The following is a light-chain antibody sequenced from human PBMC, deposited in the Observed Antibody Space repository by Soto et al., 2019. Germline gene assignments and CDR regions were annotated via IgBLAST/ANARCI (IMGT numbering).Light chain of an antibody. Sequence: EIVLTQSPGTLSLSPGERATLSCRASQNIRSNHLAWYQQRPGQAPRLLIFAASGRPTAIPDRFSGSGSGSDFTLSISRLEPEGFAMYYCQQYGGSPYTFGQGTKLEIK. CDR3: QQYGGSPYT. J-gene: IGKJ2*01. CDR2: AAS. CDR1: QNIRSNH. V-gene: IGKV3-20*01.